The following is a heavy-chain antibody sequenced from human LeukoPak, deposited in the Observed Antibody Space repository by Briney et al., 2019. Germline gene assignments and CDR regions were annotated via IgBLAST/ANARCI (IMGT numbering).Heavy chain of an antibody. CDR2: MNPNSGNT. V-gene: IGHV1-8*01. CDR3: ARQQSGYSSSWYIPSYYYYGMDV. D-gene: IGHD6-13*01. J-gene: IGHJ6*02. Sequence: ASVKVSCKASGYTFTSYDINWVRQATGQGLEWMGWMNPNSGNTGYAQKFQGRVTMTRNTSISTAYMEPSSLRSEDTAVYYCARQQSGYSSSWYIPSYYYYGMDVWGQGTTVTVSS. CDR1: GYTFTSYD.